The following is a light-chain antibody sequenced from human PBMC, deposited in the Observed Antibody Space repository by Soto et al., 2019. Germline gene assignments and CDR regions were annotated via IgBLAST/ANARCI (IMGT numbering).Light chain of an antibody. Sequence: EIVMTQSPATLSVSPGERATLSCRASQSVGSSLAWYQQKPGQSPRLLIYGASARATGIPARFSGFGSGTEFPLTISSLQSEDFAVYYCQQYYNWPPWTFGQGTKVEIK. CDR1: QSVGSS. CDR3: QQYYNWPPWT. J-gene: IGKJ1*01. CDR2: GAS. V-gene: IGKV3-15*01.